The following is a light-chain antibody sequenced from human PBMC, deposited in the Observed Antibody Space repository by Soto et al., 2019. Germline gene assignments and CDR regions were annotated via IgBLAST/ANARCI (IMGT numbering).Light chain of an antibody. CDR2: SAS. V-gene: IGKV1-6*01. Sequence: IQMTQSPSSLSASVGDRVTITCRASQGVRDDVGWYQQKPGKAPKLLIYSASTLQSGVPSRFSGSESGTYFTLTISSLEPEDFAVYYCQQRSNWPLTFGVGTKVEIK. CDR1: QGVRDD. CDR3: QQRSNWPLT. J-gene: IGKJ4*01.